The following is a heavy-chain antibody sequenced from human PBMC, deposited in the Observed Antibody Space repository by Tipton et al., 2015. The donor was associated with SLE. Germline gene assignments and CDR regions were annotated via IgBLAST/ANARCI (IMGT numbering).Heavy chain of an antibody. J-gene: IGHJ4*02. D-gene: IGHD2-2*01. CDR2: IYYLGTT. V-gene: IGHV4-39*01. CDR3: ARHTGTSWSFGGDY. CDR1: GGSIISSDYY. Sequence: TLSLTCYVSGGSIISSDYYWGWIRQPPGKGLQWIVSIYYLGTTYYNPSLESRVTMSLDTSKNQFSLNLNSLTATDTAMYYCARHTGTSWSFGGDYWGQGTLVTVSA.